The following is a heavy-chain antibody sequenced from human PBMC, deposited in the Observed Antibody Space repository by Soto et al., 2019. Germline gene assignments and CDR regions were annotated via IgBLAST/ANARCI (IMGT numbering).Heavy chain of an antibody. CDR1: GFTFSSYW. J-gene: IGHJ4*02. CDR2: IKRDGSST. D-gene: IGHD6-19*01. CDR3: AVAVAGPTAIGY. Sequence: EVQLAESGGGLVQPGGSLRLSCAASGFTFSSYWMHWVRQAPGKGLVWVSRIKRDGSSTSYADSVKGRFTIPRDNAKNTLYLQMNSLRAEDTAVYYCAVAVAGPTAIGYWGQGTLVTVSS. V-gene: IGHV3-74*01.